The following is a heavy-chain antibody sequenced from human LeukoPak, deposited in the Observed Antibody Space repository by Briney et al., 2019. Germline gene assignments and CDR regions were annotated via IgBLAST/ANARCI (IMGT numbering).Heavy chain of an antibody. J-gene: IGHJ3*02. V-gene: IGHV1-2*02. D-gene: IGHD6-19*01. CDR2: INPSSGGT. CDR1: GYIFTDYY. CDR3: ARVRIGVTGSDAFDI. Sequence: GASVKVSCKASGYIFTDYYIHWVRQAPGQGLEGMGWINPSSGGTEFAQKFRGKVTMTRDTSIKTAYMELSSLKSDDTAVFYCARVRIGVTGSDAFDIWGQGTMVTVSS.